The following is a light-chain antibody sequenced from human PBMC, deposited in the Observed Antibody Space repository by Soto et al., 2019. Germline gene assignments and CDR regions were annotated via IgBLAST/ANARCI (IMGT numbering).Light chain of an antibody. V-gene: IGLV2-8*01. CDR2: EVT. J-gene: IGLJ3*02. CDR1: SSDVGAYKY. CDR3: TSYVGNDIWV. Sequence: QSALTQPPSASGSHGQSVTISCTGTSSDVGAYKYVSGYQQYPGKAPKRMIYEVTKRPSGVPDRFSGSKSGNTASLTVSGLQAEDEADYYCTSYVGNDIWVFGGGTKLTVL.